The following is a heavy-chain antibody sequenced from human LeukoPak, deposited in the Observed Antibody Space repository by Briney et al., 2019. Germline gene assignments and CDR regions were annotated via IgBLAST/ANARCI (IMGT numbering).Heavy chain of an antibody. D-gene: IGHD3-22*01. Sequence: AETLSLTCTVSGGSISSYYWSWIRQPPGKGLEWIGYIYNSGSTNYNPSLKSRVTMSVDTSKNQFSLKLSSVTAADTAVYYCARRRYYDSSGYGALDWGQGTLVTVSS. CDR3: ARRRYYDSSGYGALD. CDR2: IYNSGST. CDR1: GGSISSYY. V-gene: IGHV4-59*01. J-gene: IGHJ4*02.